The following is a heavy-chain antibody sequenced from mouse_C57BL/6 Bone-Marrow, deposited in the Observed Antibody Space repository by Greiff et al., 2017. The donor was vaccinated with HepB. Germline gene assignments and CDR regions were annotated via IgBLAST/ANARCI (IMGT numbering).Heavy chain of an antibody. Sequence: EVKLMESGPGLVKPSQSLSLTCSVTGYSITSGYYWNWIRQFPGNKLEWMGYISYDGSNNYNPSLKNRISITRDTSKNQFFLKLNSVTTEDTATYYCARAGDGYYDYFDYWGQGTTLTVSS. J-gene: IGHJ2*01. CDR2: ISYDGSN. D-gene: IGHD2-3*01. V-gene: IGHV3-6*01. CDR1: GYSITSGYY. CDR3: ARAGDGYYDYFDY.